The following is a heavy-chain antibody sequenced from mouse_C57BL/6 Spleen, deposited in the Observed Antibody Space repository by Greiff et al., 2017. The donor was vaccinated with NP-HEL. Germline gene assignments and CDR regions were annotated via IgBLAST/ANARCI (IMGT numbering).Heavy chain of an antibody. CDR3: AITGYDGGGYFDY. V-gene: IGHV1-47*01. Sequence: SGAELVKPGASVKMSCKASGYTFTTYPIEWMKQNHGKSLEWIGNFHPYNDDTKYNEKFKGKATLTVEKSSSTVYLELSRLTSDDSAVYYCAITGYDGGGYFDYWGQGTTLTVSS. CDR1: GYTFTTYP. D-gene: IGHD2-2*01. J-gene: IGHJ2*01. CDR2: FHPYNDDT.